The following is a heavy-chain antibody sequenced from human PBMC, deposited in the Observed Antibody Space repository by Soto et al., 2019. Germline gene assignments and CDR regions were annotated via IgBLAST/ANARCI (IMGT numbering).Heavy chain of an antibody. CDR3: ASVDVFALVSIETPDC. D-gene: IGHD3-3*01. V-gene: IGHV3-30*03. J-gene: IGHJ4*02. CDR1: GFKFGSYG. CDR2: ISFDGGTQ. Sequence: VQLLQSGGGEVQPGGSLRVSCAASGFKFGSYGMLWVRQAPGKGLDWVSFISFDGGTQHYVDSVKGRFTISRDNYDITLYLHLHSVYAEHTAKYYCASVDVFALVSIETPDCWGQGALVTVTS.